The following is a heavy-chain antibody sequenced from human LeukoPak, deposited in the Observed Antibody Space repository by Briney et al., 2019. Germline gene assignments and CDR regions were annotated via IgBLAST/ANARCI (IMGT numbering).Heavy chain of an antibody. CDR3: AKAQDGDYVDY. V-gene: IGHV3-30*04. Sequence: GGSLRLSRAASGFTFSSYAMHWVRQAPSKGLEWVAVISYDGSNKYYADSVKGRFTISRDNSKNTLYLQMNSLRAEDTAVYYCAKAQDGDYVDYWGQGTLVTVSS. D-gene: IGHD4-17*01. CDR2: ISYDGSNK. J-gene: IGHJ4*02. CDR1: GFTFSSYA.